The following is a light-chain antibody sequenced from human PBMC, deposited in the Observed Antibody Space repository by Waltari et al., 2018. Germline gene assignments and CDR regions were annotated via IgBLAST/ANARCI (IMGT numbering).Light chain of an antibody. CDR3: QVWDDTSDQPV. J-gene: IGLJ3*02. Sequence: SYVLTQPPSVSVAPGQTARVPCAGNNLGPMGVHWYQQKPGQAPVLVVYDDNDRPSGIPERFSGSNSGNTASLSIRRVEGGDEADYYCQVWDDTSDQPVFGGGTKLTVL. CDR1: NLGPMG. V-gene: IGLV3-21*02. CDR2: DDN.